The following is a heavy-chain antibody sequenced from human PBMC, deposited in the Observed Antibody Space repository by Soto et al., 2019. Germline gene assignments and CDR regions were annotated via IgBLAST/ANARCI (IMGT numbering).Heavy chain of an antibody. CDR2: IYYSGST. CDR3: ATMGFRGYDLNGMDV. CDR1: GGSISSGGYY. Sequence: PSETLSLTCTVSGGSISSGGYYWSWIRQHPGKGLEWIGYIYYSGSTYYNPSLKSRVTISVDTSKNQFSLKLSSVTAADTAVYYCATMGFRGYDLNGMDVCGQGTKVTVSS. D-gene: IGHD5-12*01. J-gene: IGHJ6*02. V-gene: IGHV4-31*03.